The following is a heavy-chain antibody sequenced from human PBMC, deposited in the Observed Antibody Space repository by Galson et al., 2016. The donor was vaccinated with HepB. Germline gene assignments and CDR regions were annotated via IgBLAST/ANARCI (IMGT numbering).Heavy chain of an antibody. V-gene: IGHV3-15*01. J-gene: IGHJ6*02. CDR1: GFTFTSAW. CDR3: TTGGGNWALGMDV. D-gene: IGHD1-1*01. Sequence: SLRLSCAASGFTFTSAWMSWVRQAPGKGLEWVGRIKSKTDGGTTDYAAPVKGRFTISRDDSKNTLYPQMNSLKTEDTAVYYCTTGGGNWALGMDVWGQGTTVTVSS. CDR2: IKSKTDGGTT.